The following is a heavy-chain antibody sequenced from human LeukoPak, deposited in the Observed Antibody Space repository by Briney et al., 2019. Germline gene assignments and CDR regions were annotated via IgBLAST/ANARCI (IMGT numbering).Heavy chain of an antibody. CDR2: ISSSSSYI. J-gene: IGHJ5*02. CDR1: GFTFSSYS. V-gene: IGHV3-21*01. CDR3: ARLRHNWFDP. D-gene: IGHD4-17*01. Sequence: PGGSLRFSCAASGFTFSSYSMNWVRQAPGKGLEWVSPISSSSSYIYYADSVKGRFTISRDNAKNSLYLQMNSLRAEDTAVYYCARLRHNWFDPWGQGTLVTVSS.